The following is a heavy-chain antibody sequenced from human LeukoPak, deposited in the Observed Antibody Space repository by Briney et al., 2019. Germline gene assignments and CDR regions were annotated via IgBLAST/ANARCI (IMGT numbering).Heavy chain of an antibody. CDR1: GGSISTGGFY. CDR3: ARGSSWTFDY. D-gene: IGHD6-13*01. CDR2: IYYSGSM. J-gene: IGHJ4*02. Sequence: MSSETLSLTCTVSGGSISTGGFYWTWIRQHPGKGLEWIGYIYYSGSMYYNPSLKSRVIISLDTSKNQFSLKLSSVTAADTAMYYYARGSSWTFDYWGRGTLVTVSS. V-gene: IGHV4-31*03.